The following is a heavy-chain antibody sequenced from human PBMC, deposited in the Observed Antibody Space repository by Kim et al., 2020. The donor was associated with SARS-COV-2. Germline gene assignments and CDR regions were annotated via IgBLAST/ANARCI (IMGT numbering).Heavy chain of an antibody. CDR3: ARDPGDYDFWSGYYDYFDY. V-gene: IGHV3-74*01. Sequence: GRFTISRDNAKNTLYLQMNSLIAEDTAVYYCARDPGDYDFWSGYYDYFDYWGQGTLVTVSS. D-gene: IGHD3-3*01. J-gene: IGHJ4*02.